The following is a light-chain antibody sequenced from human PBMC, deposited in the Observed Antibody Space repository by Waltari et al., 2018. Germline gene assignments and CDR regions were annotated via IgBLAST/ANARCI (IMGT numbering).Light chain of an antibody. Sequence: DTQLSQFPSTLAASVGDRVTIPCRAREAINKWLAWYQQKPGKAPKALIYDASTLQSGVPSRFSGSGSGKEFTLTIDSLQPDDFATYYCQQYNRFSPFGQGTNVEVK. CDR3: QQYNRFSP. CDR2: DAS. V-gene: IGKV1-5*01. J-gene: IGKJ1*01. CDR1: EAINKW.